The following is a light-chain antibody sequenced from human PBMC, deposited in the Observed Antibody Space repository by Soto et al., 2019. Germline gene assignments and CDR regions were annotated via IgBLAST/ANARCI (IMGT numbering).Light chain of an antibody. CDR2: LNSDGSH. V-gene: IGLV4-69*01. CDR1: SGHSSYA. CDR3: QTWGTGIQV. J-gene: IGLJ2*01. Sequence: QLVLTQSPSASASLGASVKLTCTLSSGHSSYAIAWQQQQPEKGPRYLMKLNSDGSHSKGDGIPDRCSGSSSGAERYLTISRLQSEDEADYYCQTWGTGIQVFGGGTKLTVL.